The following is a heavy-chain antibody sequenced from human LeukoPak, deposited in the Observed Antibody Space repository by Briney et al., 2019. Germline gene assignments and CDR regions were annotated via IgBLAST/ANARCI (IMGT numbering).Heavy chain of an antibody. CDR3: ARRQYSGFDIPDHFDS. V-gene: IGHV4-39*01. CDR2: ISYSGST. Sequence: SETLSLTCTVTGGSINNGNYYWGWIRQPPGKGLEWIGSISYSGSTYYNPSLKSRVTISVDTSKNQFSLKLKSVTAADTAVFYCARRQYSGFDIPDHFDSWGQGTLVTVSS. J-gene: IGHJ4*02. CDR1: GGSINNGNYY. D-gene: IGHD5-12*01.